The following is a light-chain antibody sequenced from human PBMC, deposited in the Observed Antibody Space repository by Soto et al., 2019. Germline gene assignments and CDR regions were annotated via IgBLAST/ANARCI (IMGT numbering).Light chain of an antibody. Sequence: QSALTQPASVSGSPGQSITISCTGTSSVVGGYKYVSWYQQHPGKAPKLMIYEVSNRPSGVYNRFSGSKSGNTASLTISGLQAEDEAEYYCSSYTSSSTLIVFGSGTKLTVL. CDR2: EVS. J-gene: IGLJ1*01. CDR1: SSVVGGYKY. V-gene: IGLV2-14*01. CDR3: SSYTSSSTLIV.